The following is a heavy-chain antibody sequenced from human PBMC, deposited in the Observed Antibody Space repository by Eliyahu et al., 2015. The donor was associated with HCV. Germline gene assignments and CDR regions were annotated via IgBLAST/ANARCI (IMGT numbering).Heavy chain of an antibody. CDR2: XSGSGGST. Sequence: EVQLLESGXGLVQPGXSLRLSXAASGFXFSXYAMSXVRQAPGKGLEXVSAXSGSGGSTYYADSVKGRFTISRDNSKNTLYLQMNSLRAEDTAVYYCAKGEADYYDSSGYLDYWGQGTLVTVSS. D-gene: IGHD3-22*01. CDR1: GFXFSXYA. CDR3: AKGEADYYDSSGYLDY. J-gene: IGHJ4*02. V-gene: IGHV3-23*01.